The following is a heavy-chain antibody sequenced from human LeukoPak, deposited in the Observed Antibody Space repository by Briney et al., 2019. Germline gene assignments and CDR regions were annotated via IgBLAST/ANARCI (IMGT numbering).Heavy chain of an antibody. CDR3: ARKRADNWNDGPFGAFDI. CDR2: IYPGGSDT. Sequence: GESLKISCKGSGYRFTSYWIGWVRQMPGKGLEWMGIIYPGGSDTRYSPSFRGQVTISADKSISTAYLQWSSLKASDTAMYYCARKRADNWNDGPFGAFDIWGQGTMVTVSS. J-gene: IGHJ3*02. V-gene: IGHV5-51*01. CDR1: GYRFTSYW. D-gene: IGHD1-20*01.